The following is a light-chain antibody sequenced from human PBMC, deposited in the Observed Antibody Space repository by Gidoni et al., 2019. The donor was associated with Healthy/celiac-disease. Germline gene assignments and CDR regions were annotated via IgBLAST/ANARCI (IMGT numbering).Light chain of an antibody. Sequence: DIQMTQSPSSLSASVGDRVPITCRASQGISNYLAWYQQKPGKVPKLLIYAASTLQSGVPSRFSGSGSGTDFTLTISSLQPEDVATYYCQKYNSAPPIFTFAPETKVDIK. CDR1: QGISNY. J-gene: IGKJ3*01. V-gene: IGKV1-27*01. CDR3: QKYNSAPPIFT. CDR2: AAS.